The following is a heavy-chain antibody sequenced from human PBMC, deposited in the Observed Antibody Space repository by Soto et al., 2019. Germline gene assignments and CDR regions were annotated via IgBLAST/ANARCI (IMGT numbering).Heavy chain of an antibody. J-gene: IGHJ5*02. CDR1: GGSFSGYY. V-gene: IGHV4-34*01. D-gene: IGHD2-2*01. CDR2: INHSGST. CDR3: ARDRGYCSSTSCQHNWFDP. Sequence: SETLSLTCAVYGGSFSGYYWSWIRQPPGKGLEWIGEINHSGSTNYDPSLKSRVTISVDTSKNQFSLKLSSVTAADTAVYYCARDRGYCSSTSCQHNWFDPWGQGTLVTVSS.